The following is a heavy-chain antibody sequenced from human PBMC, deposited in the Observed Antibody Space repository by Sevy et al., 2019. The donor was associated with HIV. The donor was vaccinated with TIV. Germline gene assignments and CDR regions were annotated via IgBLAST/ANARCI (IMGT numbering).Heavy chain of an antibody. CDR1: GFTFSTYT. CDR2: ISFSANYI. V-gene: IGHV3-21*01. CDR3: ARPYGSGSWEAFDI. J-gene: IGHJ3*02. D-gene: IGHD3-10*01. Sequence: GGSLRLSCAASGFTFSTYTMNWVRQAPGKGLEWVSSISFSANYIYYADSVKGRFTISRDNAKNSLYLQMNILRAEDTAVYYCARPYGSGSWEAFDIWGQGTMVTVS.